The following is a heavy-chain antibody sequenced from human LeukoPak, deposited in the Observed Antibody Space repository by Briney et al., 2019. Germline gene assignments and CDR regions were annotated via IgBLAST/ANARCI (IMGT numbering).Heavy chain of an antibody. V-gene: IGHV3-21*01. CDR2: ISSSSSYI. CDR3: ARVDGSGSIFDY. Sequence: GGSLRLSCAASGFTFSSYSMNWVRQAPGKGLEWVSSISSSSSYIYYADSVKGRFTISGDNAKNSLYLQMNSLRAEDTAVYYCARVDGSGSIFDYWGQGTLVTVSS. J-gene: IGHJ4*02. D-gene: IGHD3-10*01. CDR1: GFTFSSYS.